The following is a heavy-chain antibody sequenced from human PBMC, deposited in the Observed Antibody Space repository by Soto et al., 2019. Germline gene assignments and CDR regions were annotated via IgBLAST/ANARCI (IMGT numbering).Heavy chain of an antibody. Sequence: GGSLRLSCAASGFTFSSYAMSWVRQAPGKGLEWVAVIWYDGSNKYYADSVKGRFTISRDNSKNTLYLQMNSLRAEDTAVYYCVHHGGDTYYHYFWGKGILVPVAS. V-gene: IGHV3-33*08. CDR1: GFTFSSYA. D-gene: IGHD1-26*01. J-gene: IGHJ4*01. CDR2: IWYDGSNK. CDR3: VHHGGDTYYHYF.